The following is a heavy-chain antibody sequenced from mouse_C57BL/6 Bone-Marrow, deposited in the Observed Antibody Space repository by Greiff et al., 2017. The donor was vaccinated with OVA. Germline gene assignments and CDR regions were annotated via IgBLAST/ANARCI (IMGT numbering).Heavy chain of an antibody. CDR1: GYTFTSYW. J-gene: IGHJ1*03. CDR2: IDPSDSET. Sequence: QVQLQQPGAELVRPGSSVKLSCKASGYTFTSYWMHWVKQRPIQGLEWIGNIDPSDSETHYNQKFKDKATLTVDKSSSTAYMPLSSLTSEDSAVYYCARFYYYGSTWYFDVWGTGTTVTVSS. D-gene: IGHD1-1*01. CDR3: ARFYYYGSTWYFDV. V-gene: IGHV1-52*01.